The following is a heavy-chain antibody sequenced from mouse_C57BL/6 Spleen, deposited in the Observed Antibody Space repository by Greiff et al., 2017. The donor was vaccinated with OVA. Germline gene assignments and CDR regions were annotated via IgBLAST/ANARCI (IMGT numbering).Heavy chain of an antibody. V-gene: IGHV1-15*01. Sequence: VQLQQSGAELVRPGASVTLSCKASGYTFTDYEMHWVKQTPVHGLEWIGAIDPETGGTAYNQKFKGKAILTADKSSSTAYMELRSLTSEDSAVYYCTRGDQGDAMDYWGQGTSVTVSS. D-gene: IGHD3-3*01. CDR2: IDPETGGT. CDR3: TRGDQGDAMDY. CDR1: GYTFTDYE. J-gene: IGHJ4*01.